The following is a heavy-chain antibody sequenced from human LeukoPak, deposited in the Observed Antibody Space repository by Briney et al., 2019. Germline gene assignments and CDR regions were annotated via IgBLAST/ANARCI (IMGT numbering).Heavy chain of an antibody. J-gene: IGHJ4*02. CDR2: IGTAGDT. CDR3: ARAPQYSSSLDY. CDR1: GFTFSDYD. V-gene: IGHV3-13*01. D-gene: IGHD6-13*01. Sequence: GGSLRLSCAASGFTFSDYDMHWVRQATGKGLEWVSAIGTAGDTYYPGFVKGRFAISRDNSKNTLYLQMNSLRAEDTAVYYCARAPQYSSSLDYWGQGTLVTVSS.